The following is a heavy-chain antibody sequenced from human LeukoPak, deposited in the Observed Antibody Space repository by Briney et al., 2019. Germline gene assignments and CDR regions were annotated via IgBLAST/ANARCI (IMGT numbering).Heavy chain of an antibody. V-gene: IGHV3-23*01. CDR2: ISGSGDRT. CDR1: GFTFSSYG. J-gene: IGHJ4*02. CDR3: AKAPVTSCRGAYCYPFDS. Sequence: GGSLRLSCAASGFTFSSYGMSWVRQAPGKGLEWVSVISGSGDRTYYADSVKGRFTISRDNSKNTLYLQMNSLRAEDAAVYFCAKAPVTSCRGAYCYPFDSWGQGTLVTVSS. D-gene: IGHD2-15*01.